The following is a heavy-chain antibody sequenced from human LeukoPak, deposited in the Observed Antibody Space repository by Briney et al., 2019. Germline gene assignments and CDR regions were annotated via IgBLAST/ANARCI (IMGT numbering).Heavy chain of an antibody. CDR2: IIPILGIA. Sequence: ASVKVSCKASGGTXSSYAISWVRQAPGQGLEWMGRIIPILGIANYAQKFQGRVTITADKSTSTAYMELSSLRSEDTAVYYCAREPLEMATMSGGMDVWGQGTTVTVSS. V-gene: IGHV1-69*04. CDR1: GGTXSSYA. D-gene: IGHD5-24*01. CDR3: AREPLEMATMSGGMDV. J-gene: IGHJ6*02.